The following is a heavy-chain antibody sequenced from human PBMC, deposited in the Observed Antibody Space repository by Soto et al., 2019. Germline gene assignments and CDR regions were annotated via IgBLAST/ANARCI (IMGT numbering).Heavy chain of an antibody. D-gene: IGHD6-13*01. CDR3: ARRSSSKGSTGAWQCTAWFDP. Sequence: QVQLQESGPGLVKPSETLSLTCTVSGGFISSYYWRWIRQPPGKGLEWIGYIYYSGSTNYKPSLKSRVTISVDTSKNQFSLKRSSATAADTAMYYCARRSSSKGSTGAWQCTAWFDPWGQGTLVTVSS. CDR1: GGFISSYY. V-gene: IGHV4-59*08. J-gene: IGHJ5*02. CDR2: IYYSGST.